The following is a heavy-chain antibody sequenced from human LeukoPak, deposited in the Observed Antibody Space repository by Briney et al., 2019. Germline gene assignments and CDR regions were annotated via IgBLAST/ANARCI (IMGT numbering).Heavy chain of an antibody. D-gene: IGHD3-22*01. CDR2: ISGSGGST. V-gene: IGHV3-23*01. CDR1: GFTFSSYA. J-gene: IGHJ4*02. Sequence: PGGSLRLSCAASGFTFSSYAMSWVRQAPGKGLEWVSAISGSGGSTYYADSVKGRFTISRDNSKNTLYLQMNSLRAEDTAVYYCARSSEYYDSSGRFDYWGQGTLVTVSS. CDR3: ARSSEYYDSSGRFDY.